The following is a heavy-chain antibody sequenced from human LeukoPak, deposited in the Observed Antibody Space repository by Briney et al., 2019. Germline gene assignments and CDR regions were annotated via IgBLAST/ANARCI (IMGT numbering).Heavy chain of an antibody. CDR2: ISAYNGNT. D-gene: IGHD1-26*01. V-gene: IGHV1-18*01. Sequence: ASVKVSCKATGYTLSNSGITWVRQAPGQGLEWMGWISAYNGNTNYAQKFQGRVTMTTDTSTSTAYMEVARLRSDDTAVCYCASGVRWDFDYWGQGTLVTVSS. CDR3: ASGVRWDFDY. J-gene: IGHJ4*02. CDR1: GYTLSNSG.